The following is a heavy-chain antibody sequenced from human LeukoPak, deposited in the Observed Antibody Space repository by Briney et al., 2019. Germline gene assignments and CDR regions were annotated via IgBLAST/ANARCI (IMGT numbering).Heavy chain of an antibody. J-gene: IGHJ5*01. Sequence: SETLSLTCTVSGGSLSSGDYYWTWIRQPAGKGLEWVGRVFYIDRTNYNPSLKSRVTISEDTSKNHFSLNLRSVTPADTAVYYCARVTMGAYCSGSSCYSPIDSWGQGTLVTVSS. D-gene: IGHD2-15*01. CDR2: VFYIDRT. V-gene: IGHV4-61*02. CDR3: ARVTMGAYCSGSSCYSPIDS. CDR1: GGSLSSGDYY.